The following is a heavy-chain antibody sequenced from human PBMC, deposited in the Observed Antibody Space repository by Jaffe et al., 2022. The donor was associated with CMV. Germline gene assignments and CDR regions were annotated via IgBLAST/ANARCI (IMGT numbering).Heavy chain of an antibody. CDR3: ARAGGSNWPNYNWFDP. D-gene: IGHD2-15*01. J-gene: IGHJ5*02. Sequence: EVQLVESGGGLVQPGGSLRLSCVASEFTFSSFYMHWVRQAPGKGLEWVANINQDGSAKYYVDSVKGRFSISRDNAKNSLYLQMNSLRAEDTAVYYCARAGGSNWPNYNWFDPWGQGTLVTVSS. V-gene: IGHV3-7*03. CDR2: INQDGSAK. CDR1: EFTFSSFY.